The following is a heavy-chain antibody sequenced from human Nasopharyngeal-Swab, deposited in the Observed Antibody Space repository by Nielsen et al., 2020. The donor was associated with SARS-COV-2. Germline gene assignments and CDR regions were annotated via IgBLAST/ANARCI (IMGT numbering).Heavy chain of an antibody. V-gene: IGHV1-18*01. D-gene: IGHD4-17*01. CDR1: GYTFLSYG. J-gene: IGHJ3*01. CDR3: ARRLSYGDSRSALDV. CDR2: TKLYGESP. Sequence: ASVKVSCKASGYTFLSYGVDWVRQAPGHGLEWMGRTKLYGESPEYARKFQGRVTMTTDTSTRTAYMELRSLRSDDTAVYYCARRLSYGDSRSALDVWGQGTTVSVSS.